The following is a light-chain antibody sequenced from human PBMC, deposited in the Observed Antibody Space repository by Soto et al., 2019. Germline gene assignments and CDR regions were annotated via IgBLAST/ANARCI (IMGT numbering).Light chain of an antibody. CDR2: QDS. Sequence: SYELTQPPSVSVSPGQTASITCSGDKLGDKYACWYQQKPGQSPVLVIYQDSKRPSGIPERFSGSNSGNTATLTISGTQAMYEADYYWQAWDSSTVVFGGGTKVTVL. CDR1: KLGDKY. V-gene: IGLV3-1*01. CDR3: QAWDSSTVV. J-gene: IGLJ2*01.